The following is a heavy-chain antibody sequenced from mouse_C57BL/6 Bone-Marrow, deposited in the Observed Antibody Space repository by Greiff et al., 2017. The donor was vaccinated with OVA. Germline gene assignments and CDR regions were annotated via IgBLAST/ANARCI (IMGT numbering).Heavy chain of an antibody. V-gene: IGHV1-81*01. CDR1: GYTFTSYG. D-gene: IGHD1-1*01. Sequence: QVQLQQSGAELARPGASVTLSCKASGYTFTSYGISWVKQSTGQGLEWIGEISPRRGNTNSNEKFKGKATLTADKSSSTAYMELRSLTSVDSAVYFCARTYCSSPLAYWGQGTLVTVSA. CDR2: ISPRRGNT. CDR3: ARTYCSSPLAY. J-gene: IGHJ3*01.